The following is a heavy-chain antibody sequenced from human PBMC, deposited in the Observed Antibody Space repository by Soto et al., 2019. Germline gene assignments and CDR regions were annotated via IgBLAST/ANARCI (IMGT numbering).Heavy chain of an antibody. CDR3: ARASDDRRPRMVAGFDY. J-gene: IGHJ4*02. Sequence: QVQLVQSGAEVKKPGSSVKVSCKASGGTFSSYAISWVRQAHGQGLEWMGGIIPIFGTANYAQKFQGRVTITADESTSTAYMELSSLRPENTAVYYCARASDDRRPRMVAGFDYWGQGTLVTVSS. CDR1: GGTFSSYA. V-gene: IGHV1-69*01. CDR2: IIPIFGTA. D-gene: IGHD6-19*01.